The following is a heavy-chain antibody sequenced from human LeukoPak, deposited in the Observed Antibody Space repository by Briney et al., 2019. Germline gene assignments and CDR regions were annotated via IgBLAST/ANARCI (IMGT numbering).Heavy chain of an antibody. D-gene: IGHD3-22*01. CDR3: ATAYDSSGYYGYFRH. J-gene: IGHJ1*01. CDR2: INPNSGGT. V-gene: IGHV1-2*02. CDR1: GGTFSSYA. Sequence: ASVKVSCKASGGTFSSYAISWVRQAPGQGLEWMGWINPNSGGTNYARKFQGRVTMTRDTSISTAYMELSRLRSDDTAVYYCATAYDSSGYYGYFRHWGQGTLVTVSS.